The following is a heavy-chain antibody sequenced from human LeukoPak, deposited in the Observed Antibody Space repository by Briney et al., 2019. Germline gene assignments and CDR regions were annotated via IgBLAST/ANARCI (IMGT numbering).Heavy chain of an antibody. CDR3: ARHGASNYYNWFDP. CDR1: GGSISSYY. D-gene: IGHD4-11*01. J-gene: IGHJ5*02. V-gene: IGHV4-59*08. Sequence: SETLSLTCTVSGGSISSYYWSWIRQPPGKGLEWIGYIYYSGSTNYNPSLKSRVTISVDTSKNQFSLKLSSVTAADTAVYYCARHGASNYYNWFDPWGQGTLVTVSS. CDR2: IYYSGST.